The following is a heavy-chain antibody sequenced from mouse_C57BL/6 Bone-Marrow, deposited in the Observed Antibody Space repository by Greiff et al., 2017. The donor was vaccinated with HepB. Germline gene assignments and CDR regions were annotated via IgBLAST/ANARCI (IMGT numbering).Heavy chain of an antibody. J-gene: IGHJ4*01. D-gene: IGHD1-1*01. CDR3: VREATVVEDYYAMDY. Sequence: EVHLVESGGGLVQPKGSLKLSCAASGFTFNTYAMHWVRQAPGKGLEWVARIRSKSSNYATYYADSVKDRFTISRDDSQSMLYLQMNNLKTEDTAMYYCVREATVVEDYYAMDYWGQGTSVTVSS. V-gene: IGHV10-3*01. CDR1: GFTFNTYA. CDR2: IRSKSSNYAT.